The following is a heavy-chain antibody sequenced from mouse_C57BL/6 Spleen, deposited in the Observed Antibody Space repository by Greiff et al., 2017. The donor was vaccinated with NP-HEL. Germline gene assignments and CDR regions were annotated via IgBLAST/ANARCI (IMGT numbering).Heavy chain of an antibody. CDR1: GYTFTDYE. D-gene: IGHD4-1*01. CDR3: TTGFDY. Sequence: VQLQQSGAGLVRPGASVTLSCKASGYTFTDYEMHWVKQTPVHGLEWIGAIDPETGGTAYNQKFKGKAILTADKSSSTAYMELRSLTSEDSAVYYCTTGFDYWGQGTTLTVSS. J-gene: IGHJ2*01. V-gene: IGHV1-15*01. CDR2: IDPETGGT.